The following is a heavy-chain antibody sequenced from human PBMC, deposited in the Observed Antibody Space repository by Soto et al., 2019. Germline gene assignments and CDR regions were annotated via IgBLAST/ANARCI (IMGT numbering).Heavy chain of an antibody. CDR2: ISSSGSTI. CDR3: ARSNTNGGNDY. D-gene: IGHD2-15*01. CDR1: GFTFSSYE. Sequence: PGGSLRLSCAASGFTFSSYEMNWVRQAPGKGLEWVSYISSSGSTIYYADSVKGRFTISRDNAKNSLYLQMNSLRAEDTAVYYCARSNTNGGNDYWGQGTMVTVYS. V-gene: IGHV3-48*03. J-gene: IGHJ4*02.